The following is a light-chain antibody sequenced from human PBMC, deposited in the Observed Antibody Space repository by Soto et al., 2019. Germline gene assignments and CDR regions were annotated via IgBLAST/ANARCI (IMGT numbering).Light chain of an antibody. V-gene: IGLV2-14*01. CDR1: SSDVGGYNY. J-gene: IGLJ2*01. Sequence: QSALTQPASVSGSPGQSITISCTGTSSDVGGYNYVSWYQQHPGKAPKLMIYDVSNRPSGVSNRFSGSKSGNTASLTLSGLQAEDEADYYCSSYTSSSTPGVFGGGTKVTVL. CDR3: SSYTSSSTPGV. CDR2: DVS.